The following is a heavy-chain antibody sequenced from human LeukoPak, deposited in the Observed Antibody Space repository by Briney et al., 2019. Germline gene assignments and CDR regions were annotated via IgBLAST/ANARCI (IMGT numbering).Heavy chain of an antibody. CDR1: GYTFTGYP. D-gene: IGHD4-23*01. Sequence: VKVSCKASGYTFTGYPMHWARQAPGQGLEWMGWINPNSGGTNYAQKFQGRVTMTRDTSIRTAYMELSRLRSDDTAMYYCARNGGNYWGQGTLVTVSS. V-gene: IGHV1-2*02. CDR3: ARNGGNY. J-gene: IGHJ4*02. CDR2: INPNSGGT.